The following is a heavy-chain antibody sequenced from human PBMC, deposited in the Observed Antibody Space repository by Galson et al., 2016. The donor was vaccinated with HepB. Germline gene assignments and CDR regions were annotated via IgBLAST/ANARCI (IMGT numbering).Heavy chain of an antibody. CDR3: ARGAVY. CDR2: NNPSGGTT. V-gene: IGHV1-46*01. J-gene: IGHJ4*02. Sequence: SVKVSCKASGYTFTRFSMHWVRQAPGRGFEWMGINNPSGGTTYYAQKFQGRLSMTRDTSTSTVYMELSSLSSGDTAVYYCARGAVYWGQGTLVTVSS. CDR1: GYTFTRFS.